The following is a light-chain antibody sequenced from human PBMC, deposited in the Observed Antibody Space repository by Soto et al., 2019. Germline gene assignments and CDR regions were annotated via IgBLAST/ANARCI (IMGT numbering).Light chain of an antibody. CDR1: SSDVGAYNY. CDR2: DVS. J-gene: IGLJ2*01. Sequence: QSALTQPASVSGSPGQSITISCTGTSSDVGAYNYVSWYQHHPGKAPKLMIYDVSNRPSGVSNRFSGSKSGNTASLTISGLQAEDEADYYCNSYRSSSTLVFGGGTQPT. CDR3: NSYRSSSTLV. V-gene: IGLV2-14*03.